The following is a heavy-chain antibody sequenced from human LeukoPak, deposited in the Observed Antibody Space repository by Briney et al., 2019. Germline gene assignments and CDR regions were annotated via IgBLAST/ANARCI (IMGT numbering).Heavy chain of an antibody. CDR2: INTDGSST. V-gene: IGHV3-74*01. Sequence: GGSLRLSCAASGFTFGSYWMHWVRQAPGRGLVWVSRINTDGSSTYYADSVKGRFTISRDNARNTLYLQMNSLRVDDTAVYYCARGGLLGFDPWGQGTLVTVSS. CDR1: GFTFGSYW. J-gene: IGHJ5*02. CDR3: ARGGLLGFDP.